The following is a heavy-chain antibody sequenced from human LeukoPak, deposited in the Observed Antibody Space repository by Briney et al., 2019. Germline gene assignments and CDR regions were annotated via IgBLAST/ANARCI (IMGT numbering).Heavy chain of an antibody. V-gene: IGHV3-15*01. D-gene: IGHD2-15*01. CDR3: YAQDIVIERPAGGGLLFFDS. Sequence: GGSLRLSCATSGFNFKNAWMNWVRQFPGKGLEWVGRIQSKIDGGKKDYAAPVKGRFTISRDDSRNTLYLQIDSLKTEDTGVYYCYAQDIVIERPAGGGLLFFDSWGQGTLVSVSS. J-gene: IGHJ5*01. CDR1: GFNFKNAW. CDR2: IQSKIDGGKK.